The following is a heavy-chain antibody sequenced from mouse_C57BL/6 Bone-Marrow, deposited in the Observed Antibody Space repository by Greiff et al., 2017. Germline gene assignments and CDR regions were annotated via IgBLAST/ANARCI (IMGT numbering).Heavy chain of an antibody. CDR1: GYTFTSYW. CDR2: IYPGSGST. D-gene: IGHD1-1*01. Sequence: QVQLQQPGAELVKPGASVKMSCKASGYTFTSYWITWVKQRPGQGLEWIGDIYPGSGSTNYNEKFKSKATLNVDTSSSAAYMQLSSLTSEDSAVYYCARSGSSYDWFAYWGQGTLVTVSA. V-gene: IGHV1-55*01. CDR3: ARSGSSYDWFAY. J-gene: IGHJ3*01.